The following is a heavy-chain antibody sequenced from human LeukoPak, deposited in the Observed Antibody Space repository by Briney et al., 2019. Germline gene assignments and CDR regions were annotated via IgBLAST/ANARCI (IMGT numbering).Heavy chain of an antibody. CDR1: GFTFSSYS. CDR2: ISSSSYI. D-gene: IGHD2-2*01. J-gene: IGHJ4*02. CDR3: ASEIVVVPAATDWIDY. Sequence: PGGSLRLSCAASGFTFSSYSMNWVRQAPGKGLEWVSSISSSSYIYYADSVKGRFTISRDNAKNSLYLQMNSLRAEDTAVYYCASEIVVVPAATDWIDYWGQGTLVTVSS. V-gene: IGHV3-21*01.